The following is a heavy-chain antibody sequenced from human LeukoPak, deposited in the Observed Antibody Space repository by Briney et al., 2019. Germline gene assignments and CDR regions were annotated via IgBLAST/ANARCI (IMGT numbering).Heavy chain of an antibody. Sequence: SETLSLTCTVSGGSISSYYWSWIRQPPGKGLEWIGYIYYSGSTYYNPSLKSRVTISVDTSKNQFSLKLSSVTAADTAVYYCARVGYFDWLLYFDYWGQGTLVTVSS. CDR1: GGSISSYY. D-gene: IGHD3-9*01. CDR2: IYYSGST. J-gene: IGHJ4*02. CDR3: ARVGYFDWLLYFDY. V-gene: IGHV4-59*01.